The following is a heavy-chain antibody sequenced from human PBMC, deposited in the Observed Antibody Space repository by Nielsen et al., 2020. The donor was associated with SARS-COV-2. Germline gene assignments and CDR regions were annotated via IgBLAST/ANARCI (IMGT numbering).Heavy chain of an antibody. CDR1: GFTFSSYW. CDR2: INSDGSSA. Sequence: GGSLRLSCAVSGFTFSSYWMDWVRQVPGKGLVWVSRINSDGSSATYADSVKGRFTISRDNAKSTLYLQMNSLRAEDTAVYYCSRGGTSGSGFAFDYWGQGTLVTVSS. V-gene: IGHV3-74*01. D-gene: IGHD6-19*01. J-gene: IGHJ4*02. CDR3: SRGGTSGSGFAFDY.